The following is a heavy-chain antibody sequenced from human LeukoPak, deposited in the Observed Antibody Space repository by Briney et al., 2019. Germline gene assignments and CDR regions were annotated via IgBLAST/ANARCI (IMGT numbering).Heavy chain of an antibody. CDR1: GYTFTSYA. CDR2: INPNTGNP. D-gene: IGHD3-22*01. CDR3: ARDLRHYYDSSGYYYAYDAFDI. V-gene: IGHV7-4-1*02. J-gene: IGHJ3*02. Sequence: ASVKVSCKASGYTFTSYAMNWVRQAPGQGLEWMGWINPNTGNPTYAQGFTGRFVFPLDTSVSTAYLQISSLKAEDTAVYYCARDLRHYYDSSGYYYAYDAFDIWGQGTMVTVSS.